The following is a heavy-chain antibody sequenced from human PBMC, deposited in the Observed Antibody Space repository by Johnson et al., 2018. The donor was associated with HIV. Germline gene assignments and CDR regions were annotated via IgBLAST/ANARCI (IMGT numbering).Heavy chain of an antibody. V-gene: IGHV3-23*04. D-gene: IGHD3-3*01. CDR2: TPGGDGGT. CDR3: AKSPRFTIFGSDAFDI. Sequence: VQLVESGGGLVQPGGSLRVSCAASGFKYAASGLAFSNYAVKWVSHTPGGDGGTSFADSVRGRYIIYRDNSKNTLYLQMNSLRAEDTAVYYCAKSPRFTIFGSDAFDIWGQGTMVTVSS. CDR1: GFKYAA. J-gene: IGHJ3*02.